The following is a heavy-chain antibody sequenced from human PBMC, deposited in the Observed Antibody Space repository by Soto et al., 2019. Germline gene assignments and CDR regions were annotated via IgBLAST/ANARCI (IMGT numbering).Heavy chain of an antibody. J-gene: IGHJ4*02. CDR2: INFNSANT. D-gene: IGHD5-12*01. CDR1: GFKFDDYA. V-gene: IGHV3-9*01. CDR3: AKDLRTRWILGNFDC. Sequence: SLRLSCAASGFKFDDYAMHWVRQAPGKGLEWVSGINFNSANTAYAESVKGRFTISRDNAKNSLYLQMNSLRAEDTAFYLCAKDLRTRWILGNFDCWGKGNLVNVSS.